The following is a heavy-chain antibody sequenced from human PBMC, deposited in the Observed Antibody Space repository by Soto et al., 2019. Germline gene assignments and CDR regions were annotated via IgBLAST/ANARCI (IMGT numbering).Heavy chain of an antibody. J-gene: IGHJ4*02. CDR3: ARDRSSGWYLPFDY. CDR1: GGTFSSYT. V-gene: IGHV1-69*04. CDR2: IIPILGIA. D-gene: IGHD6-19*01. Sequence: SVKVSCKASGGTFSSYTISWVRQAPGQGLEWMGRIIPILGIANYAQKFQGRVTITADKSTSTAYMELSSLRSEDTAVYYCARDRSSGWYLPFDYWGQGTLVTVSS.